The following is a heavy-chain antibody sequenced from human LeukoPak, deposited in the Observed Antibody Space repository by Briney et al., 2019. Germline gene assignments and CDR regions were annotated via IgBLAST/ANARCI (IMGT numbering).Heavy chain of an antibody. Sequence: SETLSLTCTVSGGSISSYYWSWIRQPPGKGLEWIGYIYYSGSTNYNPSLKSRVTISVDTSKNQFSLKLGSVTAADTAVYYCARDLQYYDILTGYWDWYFDLWGRGTLVTVSS. J-gene: IGHJ2*01. CDR3: ARDLQYYDILTGYWDWYFDL. CDR2: IYYSGST. V-gene: IGHV4-59*12. CDR1: GGSISSYY. D-gene: IGHD3-9*01.